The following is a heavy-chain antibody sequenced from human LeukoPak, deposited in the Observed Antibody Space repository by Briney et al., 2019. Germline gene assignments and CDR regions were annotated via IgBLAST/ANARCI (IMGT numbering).Heavy chain of an antibody. Sequence: GGSLRLSCTASGFTFSSYGMHWVRQAPGKGLEWVAFIRFDESNKYYADSVKGRFTISRDNSKNTLYLQMNSLRAEDTAVYYCARDYGEYYYDSSGYYGGFDYWGQGTLVTVSS. D-gene: IGHD3-22*01. V-gene: IGHV3-30*02. CDR2: IRFDESNK. J-gene: IGHJ4*02. CDR3: ARDYGEYYYDSSGYYGGFDY. CDR1: GFTFSSYG.